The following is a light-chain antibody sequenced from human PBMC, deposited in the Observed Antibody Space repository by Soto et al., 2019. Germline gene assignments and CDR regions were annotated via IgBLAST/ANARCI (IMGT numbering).Light chain of an antibody. CDR3: CSHSSSITWM. J-gene: IGLJ3*02. Sequence: QSALTQPASVSGSPGQSITISCTGTSSDIGGYNYVSWYQQHPGEAPKLVIYEVSNRPSGVSNRFSGSKSGNTASLTISGLQADDEADYYCCSHSSSITWMFGGGTKLTVL. CDR2: EVS. V-gene: IGLV2-14*01. CDR1: SSDIGGYNY.